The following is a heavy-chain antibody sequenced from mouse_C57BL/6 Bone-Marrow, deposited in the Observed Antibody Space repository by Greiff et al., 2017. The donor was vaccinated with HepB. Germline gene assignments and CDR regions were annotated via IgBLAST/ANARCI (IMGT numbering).Heavy chain of an antibody. CDR2: IYPYNGVS. CDR3: ARSYYGSSYCAMDY. J-gene: IGHJ4*01. V-gene: IGHV1-31*01. Sequence: VQLKQSGPELVKPGASVKISCKASGYSFTGYYMHWVKQSHGNILDWIGYIYPYNGVSSYNQKFKGKATLTVDKSSSTAYMELRSLTSEDSAVYYCARSYYGSSYCAMDYWGQGTSVTVSS. D-gene: IGHD1-1*01. CDR1: GYSFTGYY.